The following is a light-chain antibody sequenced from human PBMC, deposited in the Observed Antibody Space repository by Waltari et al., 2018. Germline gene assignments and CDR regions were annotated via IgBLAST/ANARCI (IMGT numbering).Light chain of an antibody. V-gene: IGKV3-11*01. CDR1: QVVSSN. J-gene: IGKJ4*01. CDR2: DAS. CDR3: QQRGTWPLT. Sequence: EIVLTQSPATLSLSPGERGTLSCRASQVVSSNLPWYQQKPGQAPRILIDDASNRATGVPARFSGSVSGTDFTLTISSLEPEDFAVYYCQQRGTWPLTFGGGTKVEIK.